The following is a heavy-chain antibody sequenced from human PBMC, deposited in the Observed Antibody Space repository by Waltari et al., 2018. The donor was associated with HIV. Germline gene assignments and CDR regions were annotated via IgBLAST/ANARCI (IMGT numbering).Heavy chain of an antibody. CDR2: INSDGNKT. Sequence: EVQLVESGGGLVQPGGSLRVSCAASGFTCSTYWLHWVRHAHGRGLAGVSRINSDGNKTSYADSVKGRFTISRDNAKNTLYLQMNSLRVEDTAVYYCARENYYDSSGYYFRPGRTSDAFDIWGQGTMVTVSS. V-gene: IGHV3-74*01. CDR3: ARENYYDSSGYYFRPGRTSDAFDI. D-gene: IGHD3-22*01. J-gene: IGHJ3*02. CDR1: GFTCSTYW.